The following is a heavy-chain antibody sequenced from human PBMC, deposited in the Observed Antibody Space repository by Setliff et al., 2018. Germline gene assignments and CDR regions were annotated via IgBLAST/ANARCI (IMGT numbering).Heavy chain of an antibody. V-gene: IGHV1-18*01. CDR2: ISAYNGNN. CDR1: GYTFTSYG. Sequence: ASVKVSCKASGYTFTSYGISWVRQAPGQGLEWMGWISAYNGNNIYAQNLQGRVTMTTDTSTSTAYMELRSLRSDDTAVYYCARDLRTYYDFWSGYYSRRDGWFGPWGQGTLVTVSS. D-gene: IGHD3-3*01. CDR3: ARDLRTYYDFWSGYYSRRDGWFGP. J-gene: IGHJ5*02.